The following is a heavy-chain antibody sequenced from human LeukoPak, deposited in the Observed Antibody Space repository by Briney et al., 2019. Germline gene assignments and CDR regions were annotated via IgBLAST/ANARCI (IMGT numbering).Heavy chain of an antibody. J-gene: IGHJ4*02. CDR3: ARDPIAVAGTPSDY. CDR2: IIPILGIA. CDR1: GGTFSSYA. Sequence: ASVKVSCKASGGTFSSYAISWVRQAPGQGLEWMGRIIPILGIANYAQKFRGRVTITADKSTSTAYMELSRLRSDDTAVYYCARDPIAVAGTPSDYWGQGTLVTVSS. D-gene: IGHD6-19*01. V-gene: IGHV1-69*04.